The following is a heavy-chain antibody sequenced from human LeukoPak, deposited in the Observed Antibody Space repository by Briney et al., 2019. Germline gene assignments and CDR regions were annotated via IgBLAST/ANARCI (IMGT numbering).Heavy chain of an antibody. D-gene: IGHD2-15*01. Sequence: GASVRVSCKASGGTFSSYAISWVRQAPGQGLAWMGRIIPILGIANYAQKFQGRVTITADKSTSTAYMELSSLRSEDTAVYYCASSYCSGGSCYHYGMDVWGQGTTVTVSS. J-gene: IGHJ6*02. V-gene: IGHV1-69*04. CDR1: GGTFSSYA. CDR3: ASSYCSGGSCYHYGMDV. CDR2: IIPILGIA.